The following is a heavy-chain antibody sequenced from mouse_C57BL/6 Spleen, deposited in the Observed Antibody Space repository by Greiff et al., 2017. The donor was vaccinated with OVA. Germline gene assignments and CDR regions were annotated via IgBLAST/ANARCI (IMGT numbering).Heavy chain of an antibody. CDR2: INPSTGGT. Sequence: EVQLQQSGPELVKPGASVKISCKASGYSFTGYYMNWVKQSPEKSLEWIGEINPSTGGTTYNQKFKAKATLTVDKSSSTAYMQLKSLTSEDSAVYYCARASYYYGSRRENWYFDVWGTGTTVTVSS. D-gene: IGHD1-1*01. V-gene: IGHV1-42*01. CDR1: GYSFTGYY. CDR3: ARASYYYGSRRENWYFDV. J-gene: IGHJ1*03.